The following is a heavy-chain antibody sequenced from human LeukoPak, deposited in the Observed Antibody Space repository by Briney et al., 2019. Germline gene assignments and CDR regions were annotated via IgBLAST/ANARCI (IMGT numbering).Heavy chain of an antibody. V-gene: IGHV4-59*01. J-gene: IGHJ4*02. CDR1: GDSISGYY. Sequence: SETLSLTFTVSGDSISGYYWSWIRQPPGKGLEWIGYIYSSRTTKYNPSLKSRVTLSLNTSKNQVSLKLSTVTAADTAVYYCARSGRGAAGTRYISDYWGQGTLVTVSS. CDR3: ARSGRGAAGTRYISDY. D-gene: IGHD6-13*01. CDR2: IYSSRTT.